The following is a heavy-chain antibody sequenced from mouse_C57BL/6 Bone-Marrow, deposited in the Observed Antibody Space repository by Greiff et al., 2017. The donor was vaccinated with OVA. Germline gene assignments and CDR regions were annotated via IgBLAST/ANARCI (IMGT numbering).Heavy chain of an antibody. J-gene: IGHJ1*03. CDR2: IDPSDSNT. CDR3: ASNTTWYFDV. D-gene: IGHD1-1*01. Sequence: QVQLQQPGAELVKPGASVKLSCKASGYTFTSYWMQWVKQRPGQGLEWIGEIDPSDSNTNYNQKFKGKATMTVDTSSSTDYMQLSSLTSEDYAVSYCASNTTWYFDVWGTGTTVTVSS. V-gene: IGHV1-50*01. CDR1: GYTFTSYW.